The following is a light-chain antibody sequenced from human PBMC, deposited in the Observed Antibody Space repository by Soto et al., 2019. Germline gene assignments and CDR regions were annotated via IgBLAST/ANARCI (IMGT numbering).Light chain of an antibody. CDR1: QSVSNN. Sequence: EIVMTQSPATLSVSPGERATLSCRASQSVSNNLAWYQKKPGQAPRLLIYGASTRATGIPARFSGSGSGTESTLTISSLQSEDFAFYYCQQYNNWWTFGQGTRVFIK. J-gene: IGKJ1*01. CDR3: QQYNNWWT. CDR2: GAS. V-gene: IGKV3-15*01.